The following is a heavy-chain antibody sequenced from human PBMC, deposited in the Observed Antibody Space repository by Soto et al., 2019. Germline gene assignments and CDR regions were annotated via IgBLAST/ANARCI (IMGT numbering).Heavy chain of an antibody. V-gene: IGHV1-18*01. J-gene: IGHJ3*02. CDR2: ISAYNGNT. D-gene: IGHD1-26*01. CDR1: GYTFTSYG. CDR3: ARVDWELHAFDI. Sequence: ASVKVSCKASGYTFTSYGISWVRQAPVQVLEWMVWISAYNGNTNYAQKLQGRVTMTTDTSKSTAYMELRRLRSDDTDVYYCARVDWELHAFDIWGKGTMVTVSS.